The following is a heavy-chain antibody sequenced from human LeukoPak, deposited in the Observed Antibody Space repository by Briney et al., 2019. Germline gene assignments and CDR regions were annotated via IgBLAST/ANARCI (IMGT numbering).Heavy chain of an antibody. CDR3: AKDLSP. V-gene: IGHV3-23*01. CDR1: GFTFSSYA. J-gene: IGHJ5*02. CDR2: ISGRGGST. Sequence: AGGYLRLSCAASGFTFSSYAMSWVRQAPGPGLEWVSGISGRGGSTHYAHPVQGRFIISRDNSKNTLYLQMNSLRAEDTAVYYCAKDLSPYGQGTLVTVSS.